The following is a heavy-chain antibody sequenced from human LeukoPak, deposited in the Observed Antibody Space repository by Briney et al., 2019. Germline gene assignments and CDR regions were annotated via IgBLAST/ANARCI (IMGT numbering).Heavy chain of an antibody. J-gene: IGHJ4*02. CDR2: IYFSGCT. CDR1: VGSISSYY. D-gene: IGHD3-10*01. V-gene: IGHV4-59*12. CDR3: ARDGGPITMVRGATDY. Sequence: SETLSLTCTFSVGSISSYYWSWIRQPPGKGLDWIGYIYFSGCTNYNPSLKSRVTISVEKSKNQFSLKLSSVTAADTAVYYCARDGGPITMVRGATDYWGQGTLVTVSS.